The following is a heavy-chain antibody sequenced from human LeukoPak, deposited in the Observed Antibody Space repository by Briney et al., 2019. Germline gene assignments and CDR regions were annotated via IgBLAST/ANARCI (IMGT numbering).Heavy chain of an antibody. J-gene: IGHJ4*02. Sequence: ASVKASCKASGYTFTRYYMHWVRQAPGQGLEWMGIINPSGGSTSYAQKFQGRVTMTRDTSTSTVYMELSSLRSEDTAVYYCARDLGYCSGGSCYFLTLLDYWGQGTLVTVSS. CDR2: INPSGGST. D-gene: IGHD2-15*01. CDR1: GYTFTRYY. V-gene: IGHV1-46*01. CDR3: ARDLGYCSGGSCYFLTLLDY.